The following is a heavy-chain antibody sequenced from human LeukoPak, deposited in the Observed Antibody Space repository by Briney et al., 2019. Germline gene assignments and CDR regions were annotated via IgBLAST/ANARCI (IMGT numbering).Heavy chain of an antibody. J-gene: IGHJ4*02. CDR2: ISGSGGST. V-gene: IGHV3-23*01. Sequence: GGSLRLSCATSGFIFSTYALSWVRQAPGKGLEWASSISGSGGSTYHADSVRGRFTISRDSSKNTLYLQMNSLRAEDTAIYYCARVIRAAPGKGYFDYWGQGTLVTVSS. CDR3: ARVIRAAPGKGYFDY. CDR1: GFIFSTYA. D-gene: IGHD6-13*01.